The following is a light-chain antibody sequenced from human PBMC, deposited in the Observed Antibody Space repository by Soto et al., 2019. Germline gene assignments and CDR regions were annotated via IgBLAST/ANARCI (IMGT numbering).Light chain of an antibody. CDR1: QSVSSN. J-gene: IGKJ1*01. CDR3: QQYNNWPQT. Sequence: EIVMTQSPATLSVSPGERATLSCRASQSVSSNLAWYQQKPGQAPRLLIYGVSTRATGIPARFSGSGSGTEFTLTFSSLQSEDFAVYYCQQYNNWPQTFGQGTKVEIK. CDR2: GVS. V-gene: IGKV3-15*01.